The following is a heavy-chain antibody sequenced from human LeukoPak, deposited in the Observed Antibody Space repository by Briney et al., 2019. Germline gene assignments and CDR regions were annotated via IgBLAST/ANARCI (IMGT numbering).Heavy chain of an antibody. Sequence: GGSLRLSRAASGFTFSSYEMNWVRQAPGKGLEWVSYISSSGSTIYYADSVKGRFTISRDNAKNSLYLQMNSLRAEDTAVYYCARVSGYGVQLIDYWGQGTLVTVSS. V-gene: IGHV3-48*03. D-gene: IGHD1-1*01. CDR3: ARVSGYGVQLIDY. CDR1: GFTFSSYE. CDR2: ISSSGSTI. J-gene: IGHJ4*02.